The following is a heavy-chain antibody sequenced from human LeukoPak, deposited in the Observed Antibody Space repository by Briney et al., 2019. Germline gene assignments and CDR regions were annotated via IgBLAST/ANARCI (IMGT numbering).Heavy chain of an antibody. CDR3: ARDIYSIAE. CDR2: IHSDGGTT. V-gene: IGHV3-74*01. D-gene: IGHD3-3*02. CDR1: GFTFSDYW. Sequence: PGGSPRLFSAASGFTFSDYWIHWVRQAPGKGLVWVSLIHSDGGTTNYADSVKGRFTMSRDNAKNMVYLQMNSLRVEDTAVYYCARDIYSIAEWGQGTLVTVSS. J-gene: IGHJ4*02.